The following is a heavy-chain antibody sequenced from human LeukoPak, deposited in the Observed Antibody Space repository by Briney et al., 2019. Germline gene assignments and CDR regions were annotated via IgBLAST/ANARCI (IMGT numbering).Heavy chain of an antibody. CDR3: ARLLYCFNGVCFNWFDP. V-gene: IGHV4-39*01. CDR2: IYYSGST. Sequence: SETLSLTCTVSGGSISINSYYWGWIRQPPGKGLEWIGSIYYSGSTYYNPSLKSRVTISVDTSKNQFSLKLSSVTAADTAVYYCARLLYCFNGVCFNWFDPWGQGTLVTVSS. CDR1: GGSISINSYY. D-gene: IGHD2-8*01. J-gene: IGHJ5*02.